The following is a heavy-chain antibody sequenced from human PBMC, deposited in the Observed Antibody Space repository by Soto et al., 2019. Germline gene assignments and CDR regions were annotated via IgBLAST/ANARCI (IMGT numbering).Heavy chain of an antibody. V-gene: IGHV3-23*01. CDR1: GFIFSNYV. CDR3: AKERDNWNYLPADS. J-gene: IGHJ4*02. D-gene: IGHD1-7*01. CDR2: SSGNGRAT. Sequence: GGSLRLSCAGSGFIFSNYVLNWVRQAPGRGLEWVSSSSGNGRATSYADSVKGRFTISRDNSKDTVFLQMNSLTAEDTAVYFCAKERDNWNYLPADSWGQGTVVTVSS.